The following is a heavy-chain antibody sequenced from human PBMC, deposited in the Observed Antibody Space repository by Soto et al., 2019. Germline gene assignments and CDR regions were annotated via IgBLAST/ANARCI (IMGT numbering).Heavy chain of an antibody. V-gene: IGHV1-18*01. J-gene: IGHJ4*02. Sequence: ASVKVSCKASGYTFTSYGISWVRQAPGQGLEWMGWISAYNGNTNYAQKLQGRVTMTTDTSTSTAYVELRSLRSDDTAVYYCARQLPSSVKTFDYWGQGTLVTVSS. D-gene: IGHD4-17*01. CDR2: ISAYNGNT. CDR3: ARQLPSSVKTFDY. CDR1: GYTFTSYG.